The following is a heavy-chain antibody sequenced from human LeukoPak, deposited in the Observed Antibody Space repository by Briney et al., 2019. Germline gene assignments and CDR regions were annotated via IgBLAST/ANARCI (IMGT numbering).Heavy chain of an antibody. CDR3: ASLDWYYDFWSGYRSDAFDI. D-gene: IGHD3-3*01. Sequence: GGSLRLSCAASGFTFSSYAMHWVRQAPGKGLEWVAVISYDGSNKYHADSVKGRFTISRDNSKNTLYLQMNSLRAEDTAVYYCASLDWYYDFWSGYRSDAFDIWGQGTMVTVSS. CDR1: GFTFSSYA. CDR2: ISYDGSNK. J-gene: IGHJ3*02. V-gene: IGHV3-30*01.